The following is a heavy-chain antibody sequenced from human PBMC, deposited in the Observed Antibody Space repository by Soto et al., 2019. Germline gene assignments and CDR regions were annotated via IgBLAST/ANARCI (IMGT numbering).Heavy chain of an antibody. V-gene: IGHV4-59*01. J-gene: IGHJ6*03. CDR3: ARAGLMRNCSDNYYYLDV. D-gene: IGHD2-21*02. Sequence: PSETLSLTCTVSGGSIRSYYWSWIRQSPGKELEWIGYIYYSGSTGSNPSLKSRVTISVDTSKNQFSLKMSSVTAADTAVYYCARAGLMRNCSDNYYYLDVWGKGTTVPVS. CDR2: IYYSGST. CDR1: GGSIRSYY.